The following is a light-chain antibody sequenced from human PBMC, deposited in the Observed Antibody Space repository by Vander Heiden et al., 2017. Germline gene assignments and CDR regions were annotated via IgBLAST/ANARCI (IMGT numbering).Light chain of an antibody. J-gene: IGKJ4*01. CDR1: QNMASY. CDR3: QQRIRGPWT. V-gene: IGKV1-39*01. CDR2: EAS. Sequence: LDVALSPSSLSASVGERVTSTCRASQNMASYLTWYQQKPGKAPNLLIYEASNLQRGVPSRFSGSGSGTEFTLTISSLQPEDFATYYCQQRIRGPWTVGEGTKVEIK.